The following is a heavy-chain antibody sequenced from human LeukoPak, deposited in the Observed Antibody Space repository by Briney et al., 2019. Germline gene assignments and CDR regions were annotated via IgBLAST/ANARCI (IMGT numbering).Heavy chain of an antibody. J-gene: IGHJ4*02. V-gene: IGHV4-30-4*01. D-gene: IGHD5-12*01. CDR3: ARTTPLVATVDS. Sequence: SQTLSLTCTASGGSISSGNYYWTWIRQTPGKGLEWIGYIYYAGTTYYNPSLQSRLAMSVDPSKNLFSLELTSMTAADTAIYYCARTTPLVATVDSWGQGTLVTVSS. CDR2: IYYAGTT. CDR1: GGSISSGNYY.